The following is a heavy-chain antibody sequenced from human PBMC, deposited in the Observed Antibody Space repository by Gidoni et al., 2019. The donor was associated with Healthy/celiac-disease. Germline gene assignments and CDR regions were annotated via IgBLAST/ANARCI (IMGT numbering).Heavy chain of an antibody. CDR3: ARLKQWLVTRYFDY. V-gene: IGHV4-39*01. CDR2: IYYSGST. Sequence: QLQLQESGPGLVKPSETLSLTCPVAGGSIRSSSYYWGWSRPPPGKGLEWIGSIYYSGSTYYNPSLKSRVTISVDTSKNQFSLKLSSVTAADTAVYYCARLKQWLVTRYFDYWGQGTLVTVSS. D-gene: IGHD6-19*01. CDR1: GGSIRSSSYY. J-gene: IGHJ4*02.